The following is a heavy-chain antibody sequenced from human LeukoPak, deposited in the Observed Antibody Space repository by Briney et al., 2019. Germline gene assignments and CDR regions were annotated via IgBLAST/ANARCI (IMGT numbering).Heavy chain of an antibody. CDR1: GFTFSRYW. Sequence: GGSLRLSCAASGFTFSRYWMSWVRQAPGKGLEWVSSISSSSRYIYYADSLKGRFTISRDNAKNSLYLQMNSLGAEDTAVYYCTTVSIMAHCTNGVCYEWGQGTLVTVSS. CDR2: ISSSSRYI. CDR3: TTVSIMAHCTNGVCYE. J-gene: IGHJ4*02. D-gene: IGHD2-8*01. V-gene: IGHV3-21*03.